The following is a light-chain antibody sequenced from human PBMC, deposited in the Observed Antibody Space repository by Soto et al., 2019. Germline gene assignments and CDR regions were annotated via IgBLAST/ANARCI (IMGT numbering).Light chain of an antibody. V-gene: IGKV1-27*01. CDR2: AAS. Sequence: DIQMTQSPSSLSASVGDRVTITCRASQGISNYLAWYQQKPGKVPKLLIFAASTLPSGVPSRFSGSGSGTHITLTVSSLAPEEVATYDCQLYNCSPLTCGGGTKVDIK. CDR1: QGISNY. J-gene: IGKJ4*01. CDR3: QLYNCSPLT.